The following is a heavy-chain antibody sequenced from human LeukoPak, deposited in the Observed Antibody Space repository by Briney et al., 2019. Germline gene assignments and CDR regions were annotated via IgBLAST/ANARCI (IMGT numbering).Heavy chain of an antibody. Sequence: GGSLRLSCAASGFTFDDYAMHWVRQAPGKGLEWVSGSSWNSGSIGYADSVKGRFTISRDNAKNSLYLQMNSLRAEDTALYYCAKDRYYDILKGYYFDYWGQETLVTVSS. V-gene: IGHV3-9*01. D-gene: IGHD3-9*01. CDR3: AKDRYYDILKGYYFDY. J-gene: IGHJ4*02. CDR1: GFTFDDYA. CDR2: SSWNSGSI.